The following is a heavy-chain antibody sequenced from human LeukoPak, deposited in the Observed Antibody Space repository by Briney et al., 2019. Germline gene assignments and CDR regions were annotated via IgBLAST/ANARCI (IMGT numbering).Heavy chain of an antibody. CDR1: GGSFSRYA. D-gene: IGHD2-2*01. V-gene: IGHV1-69*13. CDR3: AIIPAAMPRYYYYGMDV. J-gene: IGHJ6*04. Sequence: GASVKVSCKASGGSFSRYAISWVRQAPGQGLEWMRGIIPIFGTANYAQKFQGRVTITADESTSTAYMELSSLRSEDTAVYYCAIIPAAMPRYYYYGMDVWGKGTTVTVSS. CDR2: IIPIFGTA.